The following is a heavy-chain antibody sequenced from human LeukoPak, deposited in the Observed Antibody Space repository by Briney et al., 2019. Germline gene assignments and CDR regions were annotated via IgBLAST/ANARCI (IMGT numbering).Heavy chain of an antibody. Sequence: GASLKVSCKDSGYTCSRCDINWVRQGSGQALDWMGWMNPNSGNTGYAQKFQGRVTMTRNTSISTAYMELSSLRSEDTAVYYCATGGSGYYSVYWGQGTLVTVSS. CDR1: GYTCSRCD. CDR2: MNPNSGNT. J-gene: IGHJ4*02. CDR3: ATGGSGYYSVY. D-gene: IGHD3-22*01. V-gene: IGHV1-8*01.